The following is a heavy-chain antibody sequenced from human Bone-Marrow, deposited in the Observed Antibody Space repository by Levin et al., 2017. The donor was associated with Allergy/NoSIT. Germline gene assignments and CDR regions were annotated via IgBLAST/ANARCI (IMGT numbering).Heavy chain of an antibody. CDR2: IFYSGSR. CDR3: ARDNNHITKTVVVIHAFDI. CDR1: GGSISSSSSH. D-gene: IGHD3-22*01. J-gene: IGHJ3*02. V-gene: IGHV4-39*07. Sequence: SETLSLSCTVSGGSISSSSSHWGWIRQPPGKGLEWIGNIFYSGSRYYNQSLKSRVTISVDTSKNQFSLKLTSVTAAVTAVYYCARDNNHITKTVVVIHAFDIWGQGTVVTVSS.